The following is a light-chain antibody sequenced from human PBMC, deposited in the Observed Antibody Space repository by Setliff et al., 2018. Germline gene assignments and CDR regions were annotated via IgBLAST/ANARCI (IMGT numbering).Light chain of an antibody. V-gene: IGLV1-44*01. CDR3: AAWDDSLNGPV. CDR1: SSDIGSNT. Sequence: QSVLTQPPSASGTPGQRVTISCSGSSSDIGSNTVNWYQQLPGTAPKLLIYRNNQRPSGVPDRFSGSKSGTSASLAISGLQSEDEADYYCAAWDDSLNGPVCGGGTKVTV. CDR2: RNN. J-gene: IGLJ2*01.